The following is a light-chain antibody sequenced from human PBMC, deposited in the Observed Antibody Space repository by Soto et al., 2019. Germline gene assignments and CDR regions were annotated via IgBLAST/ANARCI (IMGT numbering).Light chain of an antibody. J-gene: IGKJ3*01. CDR2: NAS. CDR1: QSVSTY. Sequence: EIVLTQCPATLSLSPGERATLSCRASQSVSTYLAWYQQKPGQAPRLLIYNASNRATGIPARFSGSGSGTDFTLTISSLEPEDFAVYYCQQRSNWLFTFGPGTKVDIK. CDR3: QQRSNWLFT. V-gene: IGKV3-11*01.